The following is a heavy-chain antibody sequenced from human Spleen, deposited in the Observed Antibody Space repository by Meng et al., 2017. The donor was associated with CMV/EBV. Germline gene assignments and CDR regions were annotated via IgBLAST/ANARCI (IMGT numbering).Heavy chain of an antibody. Sequence: SLKISCAASGFTFSSYSMNWVRQAPGKGLEWVAGISWNSANIGYADSVKGRFTISRDNAKNSLYLEMDNLGTEDTALYYCVRGRNYGVYLGSDYWGQGTLVTVSS. CDR2: ISWNSANI. CDR3: VRGRNYGVYLGSDY. D-gene: IGHD4-17*01. V-gene: IGHV3-9*01. J-gene: IGHJ4*02. CDR1: GFTFSSYS.